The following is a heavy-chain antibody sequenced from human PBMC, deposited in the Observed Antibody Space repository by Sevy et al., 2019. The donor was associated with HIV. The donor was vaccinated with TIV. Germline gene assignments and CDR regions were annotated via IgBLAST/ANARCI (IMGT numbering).Heavy chain of an antibody. CDR3: ARDPTYYDCWSGYYTCWFDP. CDR1: GFTFSNYY. Sequence: GGSLRLSCAASGFTFSNYYMNWIRQAPGKGLEWVSYISGTGNTKYYTDSVKGRFTISRDNAKNSLFLQMDSLRVEDTAWYYCARDPTYYDCWSGYYTCWFDPWGQGTLVTVSS. V-gene: IGHV3-11*01. J-gene: IGHJ5*02. CDR2: ISGTGNTK. D-gene: IGHD3-3*01.